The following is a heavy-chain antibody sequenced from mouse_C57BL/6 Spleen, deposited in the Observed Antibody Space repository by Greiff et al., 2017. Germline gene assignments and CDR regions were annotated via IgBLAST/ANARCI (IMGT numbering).Heavy chain of an antibody. CDR1: GYTFTNYW. J-gene: IGHJ2*01. Sequence: QVQLKESGAELVRPGTSVKMSCKASGYTFTNYWIGWAKQRPGHGLEWIGDIYPGGGYTNYNEKFKGKATLTADKSSSTAYMQFSSLTSEDSAIYYCARCPGGVYYDYWGQGTTLTVSS. D-gene: IGHD1-1*01. CDR2: IYPGGGYT. V-gene: IGHV1-63*01. CDR3: ARCPGGVYYDY.